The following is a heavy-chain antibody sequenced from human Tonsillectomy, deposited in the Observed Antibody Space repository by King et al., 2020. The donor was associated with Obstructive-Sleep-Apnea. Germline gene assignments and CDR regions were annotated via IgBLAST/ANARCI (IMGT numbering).Heavy chain of an antibody. CDR3: ARVGWVYSGRYCIDY. CDR2: IYYGGGT. V-gene: IGHV4-39*07. D-gene: IGHD1-26*01. Sequence: QLQESGPGLAKPSETLSLTCSVSGGSISDSHYYWGWIRQPPGKGLEWIATIYYGGGTRYNPSLQSRLTISVDASKNQFSLKVTSVTAADTAIYYCARVGWVYSGRYCIDYWGQGTLVTVSS. J-gene: IGHJ4*02. CDR1: GGSISDSHYY.